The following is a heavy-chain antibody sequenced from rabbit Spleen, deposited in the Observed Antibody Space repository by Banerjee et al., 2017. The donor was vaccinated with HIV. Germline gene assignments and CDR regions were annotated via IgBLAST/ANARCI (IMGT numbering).Heavy chain of an antibody. Sequence: QEQLLESGGGLVQPEGSLTLTCIASGVSFSGDSYICWVRQAPGRGLEWIACIDAGSSGFTYFANWVKGRFTLSKTSSTTVTLQMTRLTAADTATYFCARDLAGVIGWNFGWWGPGTLVTVS. V-gene: IGHV1S45*01. CDR2: IDAGSSGFT. CDR1: GVSFSGDSY. J-gene: IGHJ4*01. D-gene: IGHD4-1*01. CDR3: ARDLAGVIGWNFGW.